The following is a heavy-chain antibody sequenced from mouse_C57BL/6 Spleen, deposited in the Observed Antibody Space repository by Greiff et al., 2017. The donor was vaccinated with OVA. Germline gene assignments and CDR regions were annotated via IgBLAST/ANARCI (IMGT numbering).Heavy chain of an antibody. CDR2: IYPGDGAT. Sequence: VKLQESGPELVKPGASVKISCKASGYAFSSSWMNWVKQRPGKGLEWIGRIYPGDGATNYNGKFKGKATLTADNSSSTAYMQHSSLTSEDSAVYFCARGGYSMDYWGQGTSVTVSS. V-gene: IGHV1-82*01. CDR1: GYAFSSSW. CDR3: ARGGYSMDY. J-gene: IGHJ4*01.